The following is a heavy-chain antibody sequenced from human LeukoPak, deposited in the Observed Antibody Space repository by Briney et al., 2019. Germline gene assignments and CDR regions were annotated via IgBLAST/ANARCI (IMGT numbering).Heavy chain of an antibody. CDR3: AKYRGNTDSGIYYYYYMDV. V-gene: IGHV3-53*01. CDR2: IYSGGNT. CDR1: GIIVSSNY. J-gene: IGHJ6*03. Sequence: GGSLRLSCAASGIIVSSNYMSWVRQAPGKGLAWVSVIYSGGNTFYADPVKGRFTISRDNSKNTLYLQMNSLRAEDTAVYYCAKYRGNTDSGIYYYYYMDVWGKGTTVTVSS. D-gene: IGHD5-12*01.